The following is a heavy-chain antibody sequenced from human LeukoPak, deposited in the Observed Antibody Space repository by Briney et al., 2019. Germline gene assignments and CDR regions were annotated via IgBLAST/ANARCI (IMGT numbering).Heavy chain of an antibody. CDR2: ISGSGGST. V-gene: IGHV3-23*01. CDR3: AKDGYYYGSGSYSPFDY. CDR1: GFTFSSYA. Sequence: PGGSLRLSCAASGFTFSSYAMSWVRQAPGKGLEWVSPISGSGGSTYYADSVKGRFTISRDNSKNTLYLQMNSLRAEDTAVYYCAKDGYYYGSGSYSPFDYWGQGTLVTVSS. J-gene: IGHJ4*02. D-gene: IGHD3-10*01.